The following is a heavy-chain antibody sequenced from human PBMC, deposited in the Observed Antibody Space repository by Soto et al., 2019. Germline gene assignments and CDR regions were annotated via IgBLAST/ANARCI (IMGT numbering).Heavy chain of an antibody. D-gene: IGHD2-21*02. V-gene: IGHV3-23*01. J-gene: IGHJ4*02. CDR3: AKGMVLSVPGPFDY. CDR1: GLTFSDFA. CDR2: IGGSGTFT. Sequence: GGSLRLSCAASGLTFSDFAMSWVRQAPGKGLEWVSTIGGSGTFTYYADSVMGRFTISRDNSRNTLYLQMNSLRAEDTAVYYCAKGMVLSVPGPFDYWGQGTLVTVSS.